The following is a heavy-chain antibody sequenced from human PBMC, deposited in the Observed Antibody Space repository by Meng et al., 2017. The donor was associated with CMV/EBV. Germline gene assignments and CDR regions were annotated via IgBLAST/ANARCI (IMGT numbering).Heavy chain of an antibody. Sequence: HLQQSGSRLWKPPQTFPLTWAISGDSVSSNSAAWNWIRQSPSRGLEWLGRTYYRSKWYNDYAVSVKSRITINPDTSKNQFSLQLNSVTPEDTAVYYCARDPHSSSWYGWFDPWGQGTLVTVAS. V-gene: IGHV6-1*01. D-gene: IGHD6-13*01. CDR2: TYYRSKWYN. CDR1: GDSVSSNSAA. J-gene: IGHJ5*02. CDR3: ARDPHSSSWYGWFDP.